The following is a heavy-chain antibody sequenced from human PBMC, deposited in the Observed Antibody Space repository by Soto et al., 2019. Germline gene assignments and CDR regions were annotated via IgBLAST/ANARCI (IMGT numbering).Heavy chain of an antibody. CDR1: GFSLSNARMG. J-gene: IGHJ5*02. CDR3: ARSAAAFNFWFDP. V-gene: IGHV2-26*01. Sequence: SGPTLVNPTETLTLTCTVSGFSLSNARMGVSWIRQPPGKALEWLAHIFSNDEKSYGTSLKSRLTISKDTSKSQVVLTMTNMDPVDTATYYCARSAAAFNFWFDPWGQGTLVTVSS. CDR2: IFSNDEK. D-gene: IGHD6-13*01.